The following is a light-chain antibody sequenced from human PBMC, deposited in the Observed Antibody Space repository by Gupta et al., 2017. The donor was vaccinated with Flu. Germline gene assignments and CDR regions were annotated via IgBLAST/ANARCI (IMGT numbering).Light chain of an antibody. V-gene: IGLV1-44*01. J-gene: IGLJ2*01. CDR3: AAWDDSLNGEV. CDR2: RNN. Sequence: QSVLTQPPSASGTPGQRVTISCSGGSSNIGSNTVNWYQQLPGTAPKLLIYRNNQRPSGVPDRFSGSKSGTSASLAISGLQSEDEAYYYCAAWDDSLNGEVFGGGTKVTVL. CDR1: SSNIGSNT.